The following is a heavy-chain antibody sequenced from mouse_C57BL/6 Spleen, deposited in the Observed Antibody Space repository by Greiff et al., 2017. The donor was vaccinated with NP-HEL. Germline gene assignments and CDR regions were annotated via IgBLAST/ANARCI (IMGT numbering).Heavy chain of an antibody. Sequence: VQLQQSGAELVKPGASVKISCKASGYAFSSYWMNWVKQRPGKGLEWIGQIYPGDGDTNYNGKFKGKATLTADKSSSTAYMQLSSLTSEDSAVYFCARGDYGNYVNAMDYWGQGTSVTVSS. CDR3: ARGDYGNYVNAMDY. CDR1: GYAFSSYW. D-gene: IGHD2-1*01. J-gene: IGHJ4*01. CDR2: IYPGDGDT. V-gene: IGHV1-80*01.